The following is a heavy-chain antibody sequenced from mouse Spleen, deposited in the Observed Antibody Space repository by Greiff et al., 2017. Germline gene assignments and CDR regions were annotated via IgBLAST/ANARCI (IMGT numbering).Heavy chain of an antibody. J-gene: IGHJ4*01. Sequence: QVQLQQPGAELVKPGASVKMSCKASGYTFTSYWITWVKQRPGQGLEWIGDIYPGSGSTNYNEKFKSKATLTVDTSSSTAYMQLSSLTSEDSAVYYCARWSYDGPYYYAMDYWGQGTSVTVSS. CDR2: IYPGSGST. V-gene: IGHV1-55*01. D-gene: IGHD2-3*01. CDR3: ARWSYDGPYYYAMDY. CDR1: GYTFTSYW.